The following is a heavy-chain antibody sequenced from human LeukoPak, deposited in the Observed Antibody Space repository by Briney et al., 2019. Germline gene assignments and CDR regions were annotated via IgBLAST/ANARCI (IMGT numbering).Heavy chain of an antibody. D-gene: IGHD6-13*01. CDR3: AKRGKAAAGTGFDY. J-gene: IGHJ4*02. V-gene: IGHV3-7*03. CDR2: IEPHGSEE. Sequence: GGSLRLSCAASGFTFKNYWMTWVRQAPGKGLEWVAHIEPHGSEEFYADSVKGRFTISRDNAKNSLYLQMNSLRAEDTALYYCAKRGKAAAGTGFDYWGQGTLVTVSS. CDR1: GFTFKNYW.